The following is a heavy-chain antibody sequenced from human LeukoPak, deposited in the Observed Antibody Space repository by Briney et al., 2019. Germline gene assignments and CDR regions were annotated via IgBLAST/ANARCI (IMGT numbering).Heavy chain of an antibody. D-gene: IGHD5-12*01. J-gene: IGHJ4*02. CDR3: ASGYGDSGFDY. V-gene: IGHV6-1*01. CDR1: GDSVSSNSAA. CDR2: TYYRSKWYN. Sequence: SQTLSLTCALSGDSVSSNSAAWNWTRQSPSRGLEWLGRTYYRSKWYNDYAVSVKSRITINPDTSKNQFSLQLNSVTPEDTAVYYCASGYGDSGFDYWGQGTLVTVSS.